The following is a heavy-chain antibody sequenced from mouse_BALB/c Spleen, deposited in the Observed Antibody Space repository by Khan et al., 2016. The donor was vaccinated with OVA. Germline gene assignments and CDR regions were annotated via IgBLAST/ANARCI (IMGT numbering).Heavy chain of an antibody. J-gene: IGHJ4*01. Sequence: QIQLVQSGPELKTPGETVQISCKASGFTFTNYGMNWVRQAPGKGLKWMGWINTYTGEPTFTDDFKGRFAFSLESSASTAYLLINSLKNEDLDTDDSAREEYNRTMDFWGQGTAVTVSS. V-gene: IGHV9-1*02. CDR3: AREEYNRTMDF. D-gene: IGHD6-1*01. CDR2: INTYTGEP. CDR1: GFTFTNYG.